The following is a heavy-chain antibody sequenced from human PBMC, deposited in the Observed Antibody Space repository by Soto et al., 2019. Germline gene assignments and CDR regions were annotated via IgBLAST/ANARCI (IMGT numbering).Heavy chain of an antibody. J-gene: IGHJ5*01. V-gene: IGHV3-23*01. CDR2: ISDSGGST. D-gene: IGHD2-15*01. Sequence: EVQLLESGGGMVQPGGSPRLSCAASGLTFSSNAMSWVRQAPGKGLEWVSTISDSGGSTYYADSVKGRFTISRDNSKNTLYLQMNSLRAEDTAVYYCAKDESRVVVPDNWFDSWGQGTLVTVSS. CDR1: GLTFSSNA. CDR3: AKDESRVVVPDNWFDS.